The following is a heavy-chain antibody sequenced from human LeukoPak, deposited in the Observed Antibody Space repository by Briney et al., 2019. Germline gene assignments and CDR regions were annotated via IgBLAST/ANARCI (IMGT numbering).Heavy chain of an antibody. J-gene: IGHJ4*02. D-gene: IGHD2-2*01. Sequence: GGSLRLSCAASGFTFSSYAMSWVRQAPGKGLEWVSAISGSGGSTYYADSVKGRFTISRDNSKNTLYLQMNSLRAEDTAVYYCAKSNLGYCSSTSCYVRGYYFDYWGQGTLVTVSS. V-gene: IGHV3-23*01. CDR1: GFTFSSYA. CDR3: AKSNLGYCSSTSCYVRGYYFDY. CDR2: ISGSGGST.